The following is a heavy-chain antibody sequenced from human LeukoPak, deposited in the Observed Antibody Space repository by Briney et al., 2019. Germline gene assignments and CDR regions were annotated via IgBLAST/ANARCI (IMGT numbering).Heavy chain of an antibody. D-gene: IGHD5-12*01. J-gene: IGHJ4*02. CDR1: GFTFSSYW. CDR3: ARGYSGYDFLSAFSDY. CDR2: IKQDGSEK. Sequence: PGGSLTLSCAASGFTFSSYWMSWVRQAPGKGREWVANIKQDGSEKYYVDSVKGRLTISRDNAKNSLYLQMNSLRAEDTAVYYCARGYSGYDFLSAFSDYWGQGTLVTVST. V-gene: IGHV3-7*01.